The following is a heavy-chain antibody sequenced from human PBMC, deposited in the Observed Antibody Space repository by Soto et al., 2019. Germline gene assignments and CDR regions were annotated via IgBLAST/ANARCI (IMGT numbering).Heavy chain of an antibody. J-gene: IGHJ1*01. CDR3: ASSIN. CDR2: IWYDGSNK. Sequence: GWSLRLSCAASGFPFSSYGMHWVRQAPGKGLDWVAVIWYDGSNKDYADSVKGRFTISRDNSKNTLFLQMNNLRVDDTAVYYCASSINWGQGTLVTV. CDR1: GFPFSSYG. V-gene: IGHV3-33*01.